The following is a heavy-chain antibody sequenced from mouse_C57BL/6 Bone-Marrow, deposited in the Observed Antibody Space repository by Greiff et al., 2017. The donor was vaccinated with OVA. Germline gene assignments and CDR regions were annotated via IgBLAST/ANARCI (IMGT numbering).Heavy chain of an antibody. CDR2: ISSGGDYI. CDR3: TRDALYYYGSSFYFAY. Sequence: EVMLVESGEGLVKPGGSLKLSCAASGFTFSSYAMSWVRQTPEKRLEWVAYISSGGDYIYYADTVKCRFTISRDNARNTLYLQMSSLKSEDTAMYYCTRDALYYYGSSFYFAYWGQGTTLTVSS. J-gene: IGHJ2*01. D-gene: IGHD1-1*01. CDR1: GFTFSSYA. V-gene: IGHV5-9-1*02.